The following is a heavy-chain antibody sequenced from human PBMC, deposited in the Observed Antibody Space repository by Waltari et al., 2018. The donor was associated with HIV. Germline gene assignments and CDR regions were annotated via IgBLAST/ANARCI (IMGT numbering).Heavy chain of an antibody. D-gene: IGHD6-19*01. V-gene: IGHV1-18*01. CDR2: ISANNGNT. CDR1: GYTFTCPG. Sequence: QVQLVQSGAEVKKPGASVKVSCKASGYTFTCPGISWVRQAPGQGREWMRWISANNGNTKYAQKLQGRVTMTTDTSTSTAHMELRSLRSDDTAVYYCAREPQQWLAYYYYYGMDVWGQGTTVTVSS. J-gene: IGHJ6*02. CDR3: AREPQQWLAYYYYYGMDV.